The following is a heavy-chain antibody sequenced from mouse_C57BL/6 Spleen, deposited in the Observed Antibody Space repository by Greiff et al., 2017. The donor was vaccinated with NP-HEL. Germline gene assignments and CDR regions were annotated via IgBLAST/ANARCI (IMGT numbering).Heavy chain of an antibody. CDR1: GFSFNTYA. D-gene: IGHD3-2*02. J-gene: IGHJ4*01. CDR3: VRLDSSGFAMDY. V-gene: IGHV10-1*01. Sequence: GGGLVQPKGSLKLSCAASGFSFNTYAMNWVRQAPGKGLEWVARIRSKSNNYATYYADSVKDRFTISRDDSESMLYLQMNNLKTEDTAMYYCVRLDSSGFAMDYWGQGTSVTVSS. CDR2: IRSKSNNYAT.